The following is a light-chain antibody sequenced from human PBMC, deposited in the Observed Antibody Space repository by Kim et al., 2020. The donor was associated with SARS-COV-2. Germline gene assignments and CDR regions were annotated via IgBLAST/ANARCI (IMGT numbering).Light chain of an antibody. J-gene: IGLJ2*01. CDR2: LNSDGSH. Sequence: LGASVKLPCTLSSGHSSYAIAWHQQKPEKGPRYLMKLNSDGSHSKGDGIPDRFSGSSSGAERYLTISSLQSEDEADYYCQTWGTVVFGGGTQLTVL. CDR3: QTWGTVV. V-gene: IGLV4-69*01. CDR1: SGHSSYA.